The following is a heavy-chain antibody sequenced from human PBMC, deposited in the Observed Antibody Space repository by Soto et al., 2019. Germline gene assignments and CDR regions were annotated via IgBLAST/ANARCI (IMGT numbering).Heavy chain of an antibody. V-gene: IGHV3-48*03. Sequence: RGGPPILCWAASEVNFSSFDMNWVRQDPGKGLDWISYISSPGSTIHYADSVKGRFTISRDNARNSLYLQMNSLRAEDTAVYYCTRDTYSAFWSGHSSYYYGMDVWGQGTTVTVS. CDR2: ISSPGSTI. J-gene: IGHJ6*01. CDR1: EVNFSSFD. CDR3: TRDTYSAFWSGHSSYYYGMDV. D-gene: IGHD3-3*01.